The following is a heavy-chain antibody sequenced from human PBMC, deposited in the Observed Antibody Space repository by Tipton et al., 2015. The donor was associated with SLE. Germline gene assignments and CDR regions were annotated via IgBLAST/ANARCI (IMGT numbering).Heavy chain of an antibody. CDR2: TRNKPKGYTT. CDR3: ARGGRGSLLGSSYYYVMDV. J-gene: IGHJ6*02. V-gene: IGHV3-72*01. D-gene: IGHD2-15*01. Sequence: GSLRLSCAASGFIFSDHYMEWVRQAPGKGLEWVGRTRNKPKGYTTQYAASVKGRFTVSRDDSQNSLYLQMNSLRTEDTAVYYCARGGRGSLLGSSYYYVMDVWGQGTTVTVSS. CDR1: GFIFSDHY.